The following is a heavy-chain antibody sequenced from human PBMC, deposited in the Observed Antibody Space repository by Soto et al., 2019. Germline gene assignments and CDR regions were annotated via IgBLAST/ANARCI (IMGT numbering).Heavy chain of an antibody. CDR3: ARNHCSGGICYLYFDY. Sequence: PSETLSLTCAVYGGSFSGYYWSWIRQPPGKGLEWIGEINHRGSANYNPSLKSRVTISADTSKNQFSLKLNSVTAADTAVYYCARNHCSGGICYLYFDYWGQGILVTASS. V-gene: IGHV4-34*01. CDR1: GGSFSGYY. J-gene: IGHJ4*02. CDR2: INHRGSA. D-gene: IGHD2-15*01.